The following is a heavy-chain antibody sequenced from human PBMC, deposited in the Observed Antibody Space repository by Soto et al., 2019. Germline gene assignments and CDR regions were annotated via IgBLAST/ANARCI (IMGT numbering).Heavy chain of an antibody. CDR2: ISAHNGNT. D-gene: IGHD1-7*01. Sequence: ASVKVSCKASGFSFTNSAMRWVRQAPGQGLEWMGWISAHNGNTNYAQKLQGRVTMTTDTSTSTAYMELRSLRSEDTAVYYCAADDGGSELYGMDVWGQGTTVTVSS. CDR1: GFSFTNSA. V-gene: IGHV1-18*01. J-gene: IGHJ6*02. CDR3: AADDGGSELYGMDV.